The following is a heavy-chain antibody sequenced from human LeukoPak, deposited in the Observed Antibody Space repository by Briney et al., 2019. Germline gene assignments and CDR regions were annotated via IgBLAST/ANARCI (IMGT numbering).Heavy chain of an antibody. J-gene: IGHJ4*02. V-gene: IGHV4-59*01. D-gene: IGHD3-10*01. Sequence: SETLSLTCTVSGGSISSYYWSWIRQPPGKGLEWIGYIYYSGSTNYNPSLKSRVTISVDTSKNQFSLKLSSVTAADTAVYYCASILSGSGSYYLNYWGQGTLVTVSS. CDR2: IYYSGST. CDR3: ASILSGSGSYYLNY. CDR1: GGSISSYY.